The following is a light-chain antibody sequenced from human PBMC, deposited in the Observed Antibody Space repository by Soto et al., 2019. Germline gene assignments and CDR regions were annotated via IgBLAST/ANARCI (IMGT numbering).Light chain of an antibody. CDR2: TAS. CDR3: QQYSNWPRT. Sequence: EIVMTQSPATLSVSPGERATLSCRASQSVSDYLAWYQQTPGQPPRLLIYTASTRATGIPARFSGSGSGTEFTLTISSLQSEDFAVYYCQQYSNWPRTFGQETRVEIK. CDR1: QSVSDY. V-gene: IGKV3-15*01. J-gene: IGKJ1*01.